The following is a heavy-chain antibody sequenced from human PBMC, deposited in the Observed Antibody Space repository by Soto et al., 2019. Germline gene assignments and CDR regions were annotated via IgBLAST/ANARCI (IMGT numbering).Heavy chain of an antibody. CDR1: GSSSSSYY. J-gene: IGHJ5*02. CDR2: IYYSGST. Sequence: SETLSLTCTVSGSSSSSYYWSWIRQPPGKGLEWIGYIYYSGSTNYNPSLKSRVTISVDTSKNQFSLKLSSVTAADTAVYYCARKGYSSSWYENWFDPWGQGTLVTVSS. D-gene: IGHD6-13*01. CDR3: ARKGYSSSWYENWFDP. V-gene: IGHV4-59*01.